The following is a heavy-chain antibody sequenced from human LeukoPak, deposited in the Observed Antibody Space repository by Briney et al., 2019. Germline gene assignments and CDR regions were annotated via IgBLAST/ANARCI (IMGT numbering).Heavy chain of an antibody. D-gene: IGHD6-13*01. Sequence: PGGSLRLSCAASGFTFSSYWMSWVRQAPGKGLEWVANVKQHGSEKYYVGSVKGRFTVSRDNAENSLYLQMNSLRAEDTAVYYCAGSSSWYYYFDYWGQGTLVTVSS. J-gene: IGHJ4*02. CDR3: AGSSSWYYYFDY. CDR2: VKQHGSEK. CDR1: GFTFSSYW. V-gene: IGHV3-7*01.